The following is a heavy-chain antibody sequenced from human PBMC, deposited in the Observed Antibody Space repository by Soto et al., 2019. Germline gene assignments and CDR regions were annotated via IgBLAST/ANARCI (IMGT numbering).Heavy chain of an antibody. J-gene: IGHJ6*02. CDR3: ARGIEGWYQGRYYYGMDV. D-gene: IGHD6-19*01. V-gene: IGHV4-59*01. CDR1: GDSISSYY. CDR2: IYYIGGT. Sequence: PSETLSLTCTVSGDSISSYYWSWIRQPPGKGLEWIGYIYYIGGTNYNPSLKSRVTISVDTSKNQFSLKLSSVTAADTAVYYCARGIEGWYQGRYYYGMDVWGQGTTVTVSS.